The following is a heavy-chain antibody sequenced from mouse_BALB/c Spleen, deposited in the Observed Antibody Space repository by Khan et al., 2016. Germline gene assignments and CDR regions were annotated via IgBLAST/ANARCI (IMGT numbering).Heavy chain of an antibody. CDR2: ISYSGST. CDR3: ARYGSSYFDY. V-gene: IGHV3-2*02. D-gene: IGHD1-1*01. J-gene: IGHJ2*01. CDR1: GYSITSDYA. Sequence: EVQLQESGPGLVKPSQSLSLTCTVTGYSITSDYAWNWIRQFPGNKLEWMGYISYSGSTSYNPSLKSRISITRDTSKNQFFLQLNSVTTEDSATYYWARYGSSYFDYWGQGTTLTVS.